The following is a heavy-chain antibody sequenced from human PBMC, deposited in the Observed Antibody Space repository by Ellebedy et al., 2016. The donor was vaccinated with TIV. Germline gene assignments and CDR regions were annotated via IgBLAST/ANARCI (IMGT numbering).Heavy chain of an antibody. CDR1: GYTFTDYY. CDR2: INPNSGGT. D-gene: IGHD3-10*01. J-gene: IGHJ4*02. CDR3: TYGSGSYPLGY. Sequence: AASVKVSCKASGYTFTDYYMHWVRQAPGQGLEWMGWINPNSGGTNFAQQFQGRVTMTRDTSISPAYMELSRLRSDDTAVYYCTYGSGSYPLGYWGQGTLVTVSS. V-gene: IGHV1-2*02.